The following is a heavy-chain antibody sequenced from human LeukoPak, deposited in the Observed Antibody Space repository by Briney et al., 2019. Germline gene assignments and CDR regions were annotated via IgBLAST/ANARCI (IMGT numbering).Heavy chain of an antibody. CDR2: INPNSGGT. J-gene: IGHJ4*02. V-gene: IGHV1-2*06. D-gene: IGHD6-19*01. CDR3: ARDRGEDSSGWYDY. Sequence: ASVRVSCKASGYTFTGYYMHWVRQAPGQGLEWMGRINPNSGGTNYAQKFQGRVTMTRDTSISTAYMELSRLRSDDTAVYYCARDRGEDSSGWYDYWGQGTLVTVSS. CDR1: GYTFTGYY.